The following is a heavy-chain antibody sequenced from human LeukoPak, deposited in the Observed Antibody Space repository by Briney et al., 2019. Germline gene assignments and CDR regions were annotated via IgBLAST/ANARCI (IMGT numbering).Heavy chain of an antibody. V-gene: IGHV1-18*01. CDR3: ARDPTTVTTWGYYYYYMDV. J-gene: IGHJ6*03. Sequence: ASVKVSCKASGYTFTSYGISWVRQAPGQGLEWMGWISAYNGNTNYAQKLQGRVTMTTDTSTSTACMELRSLRSDDTAVYYCARDPTTVTTWGYYYYYMDVWGKGTTVTVSS. D-gene: IGHD4-17*01. CDR2: ISAYNGNT. CDR1: GYTFTSYG.